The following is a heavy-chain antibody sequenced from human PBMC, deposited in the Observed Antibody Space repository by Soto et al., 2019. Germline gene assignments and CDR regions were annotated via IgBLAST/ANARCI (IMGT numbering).Heavy chain of an antibody. Sequence: EVPLVESGGGLIQPGGSLRLSCAASGFTVSSNYMSWVRQAPGKGLEWVSVIYSGGSTYYADSVKGRFTISRDNSTNTVYLQMNSLRAEDTAVYYCARNYYDSGGGFDYWGQGTLVTVSS. CDR2: IYSGGST. CDR3: ARNYYDSGGGFDY. J-gene: IGHJ4*02. CDR1: GFTVSSNY. D-gene: IGHD3-22*01. V-gene: IGHV3-53*01.